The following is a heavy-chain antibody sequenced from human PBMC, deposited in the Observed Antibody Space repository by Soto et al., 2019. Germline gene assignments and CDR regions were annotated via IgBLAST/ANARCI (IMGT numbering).Heavy chain of an antibody. CDR2: IYSGGST. J-gene: IGHJ3*02. CDR1: GFTVSSNY. V-gene: IGHV3-53*04. D-gene: IGHD3-3*01. Sequence: EVQLVESGGGLVQPGGSLRLSCAASGFTVSSNYMSWVRQAPGKGLEWVSVIYSGGSTDYADSVKGRFTISRHNSQNTLYLQMNSLRAEDTALYYCARVDSITIFGVFIIDAFDIWGQGTMVTVSS. CDR3: ARVDSITIFGVFIIDAFDI.